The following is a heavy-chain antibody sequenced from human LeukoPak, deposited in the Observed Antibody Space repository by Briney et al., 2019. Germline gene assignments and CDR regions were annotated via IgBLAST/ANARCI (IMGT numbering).Heavy chain of an antibody. J-gene: IGHJ6*04. D-gene: IGHD2-15*01. Sequence: SETLSLTCTVSGGSISSYYWGWIRQPPGKGLEGVGYIYYSGSTNYNPSLKSRVTMSVDTSKNQFSLKLSSVTAADTAVYYCARDPPWSGYYYGMDVWGKGTTVTVSS. CDR2: IYYSGST. V-gene: IGHV4-59*01. CDR1: GGSISSYY. CDR3: ARDPPWSGYYYGMDV.